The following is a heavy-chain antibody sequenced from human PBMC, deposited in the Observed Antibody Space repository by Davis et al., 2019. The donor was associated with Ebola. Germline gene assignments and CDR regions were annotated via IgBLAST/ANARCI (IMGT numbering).Heavy chain of an antibody. J-gene: IGHJ4*02. D-gene: IGHD6-19*01. CDR3: TRTTRDSGWFIDF. V-gene: IGHV4-34*01. CDR1: GGSFSGYY. Sequence: SETLSLTCAVYGGSFSGYYWSWIRQPPGKGLEWIGEINHSGSTNCNPSLKSRVTISVDTSKNQFSLKLSSATAADTAVYYCTRTTRDSGWFIDFWGRGTRVTVSS. CDR2: INHSGST.